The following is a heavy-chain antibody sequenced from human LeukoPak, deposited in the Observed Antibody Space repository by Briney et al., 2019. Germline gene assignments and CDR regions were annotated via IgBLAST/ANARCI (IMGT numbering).Heavy chain of an antibody. Sequence: GGSLRLSCAASGFTFSSYWMSWVRQAPGKGLEWVANIKQDGSEKYYVDSVKGRFTISRDNAKNSLYLQMNSLRAEDTAVYYCARSIYDSSGLDAFDIWGQGTMVTVSS. CDR3: ARSIYDSSGLDAFDI. CDR1: GFTFSSYW. CDR2: IKQDGSEK. D-gene: IGHD3-22*01. J-gene: IGHJ3*02. V-gene: IGHV3-7*03.